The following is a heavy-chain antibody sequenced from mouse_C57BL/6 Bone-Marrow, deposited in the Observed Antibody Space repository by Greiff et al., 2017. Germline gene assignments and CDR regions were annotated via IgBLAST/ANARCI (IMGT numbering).Heavy chain of an antibody. CDR3: AREGYYYGSTYYAIAY. Sequence: QVQLQQSGAELVKPGASVKMSCKASGYTFTSYWITWVKQRPGQGLEWIGAISPGSGSTNYTEKFKSKATLTVDTSSSTAYMQLSSLPSEDSAVYYCAREGYYYGSTYYAIAYWGQGTSVTVSS. J-gene: IGHJ4*01. CDR1: GYTFTSYW. D-gene: IGHD1-1*01. V-gene: IGHV1-55*01. CDR2: ISPGSGST.